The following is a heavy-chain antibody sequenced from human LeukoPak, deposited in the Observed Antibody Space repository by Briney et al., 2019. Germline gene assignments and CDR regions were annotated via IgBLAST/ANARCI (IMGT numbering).Heavy chain of an antibody. CDR3: ARDLVVGFVVVPAAMGY. Sequence: ASVKVFCKASGYTFTGYYMHWVRQAPGQGLEWMGWINPNSGGTNYAQKFQGWVTITRDTSISTAYMELSRLRSDDTAVYYCARDLVVGFVVVPAAMGYWGQGTLVTVSS. J-gene: IGHJ4*02. D-gene: IGHD2-2*01. CDR2: INPNSGGT. CDR1: GYTFTGYY. V-gene: IGHV1-2*04.